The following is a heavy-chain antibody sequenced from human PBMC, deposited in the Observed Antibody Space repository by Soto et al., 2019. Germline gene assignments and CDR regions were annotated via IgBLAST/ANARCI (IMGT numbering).Heavy chain of an antibody. D-gene: IGHD2-15*01. CDR1: GGSFSGYY. V-gene: IGHV4-34*01. J-gene: IGHJ6*02. Sequence: SETLSLTCAVYGGSFSGYYWSWIRQPPGKGLEWIGEINHSGSTNYNPSLKSRVTISVDTSKNQFSLKLSSVTAADTAVYYCARGRGNIVVVVAANYYGMDVWGQGTTVTVSS. CDR2: INHSGST. CDR3: ARGRGNIVVVVAANYYGMDV.